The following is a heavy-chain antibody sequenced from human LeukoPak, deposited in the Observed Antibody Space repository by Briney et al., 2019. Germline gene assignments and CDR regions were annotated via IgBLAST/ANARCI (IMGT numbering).Heavy chain of an antibody. Sequence: SETLSLTCTVSGGSISSSSYYWGWIRQPPGKGLEWIGSIYYSGSTYYNPSLKSRVTISVDTSKNQFSLKLSSVTAADTAVYYCARCRLYYYGSGSYYGDFDYWGQGTLVTVSS. CDR1: GGSISSSSYY. CDR2: IYYSGST. V-gene: IGHV4-39*01. J-gene: IGHJ4*02. D-gene: IGHD3-10*01. CDR3: ARCRLYYYGSGSYYGDFDY.